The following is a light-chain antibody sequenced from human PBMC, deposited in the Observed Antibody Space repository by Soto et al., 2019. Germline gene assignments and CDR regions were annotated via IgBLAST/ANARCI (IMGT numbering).Light chain of an antibody. CDR1: QSLLHSNGYNF. J-gene: IGKJ2*01. V-gene: IGKV2-28*01. Sequence: DIVMTQSPLSLPVTPGEPASISCRSSQSLLHSNGYNFLDWYLQKPGQSPQLLIHLGSNRASGVPDRFSGSGSGTDFTLRISRVEAEDVGVYYCMQALQTPPYTFGQGTKVDNK. CDR2: LGS. CDR3: MQALQTPPYT.